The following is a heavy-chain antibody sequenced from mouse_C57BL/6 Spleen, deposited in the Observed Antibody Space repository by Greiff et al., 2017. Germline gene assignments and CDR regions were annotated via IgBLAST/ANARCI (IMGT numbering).Heavy chain of an antibody. CDR1: GYTFTSYW. CDR3: ARYPDEGYGSSSGYFDV. J-gene: IGHJ1*03. Sequence: QVQLQQPGAELVMPGASVKLSCKASGYTFTSYWMHWVKQRPGQGLEWIGEIDPSDSYTNYNQKFKGKSTLTVDKSSSTAYMQLSSLTSEDSAVYYCARYPDEGYGSSSGYFDVWGTGTTVTVSS. V-gene: IGHV1-69*01. CDR2: IDPSDSYT. D-gene: IGHD1-1*01.